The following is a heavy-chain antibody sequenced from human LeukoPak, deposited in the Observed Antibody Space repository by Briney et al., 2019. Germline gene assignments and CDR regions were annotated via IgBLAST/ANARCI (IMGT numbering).Heavy chain of an antibody. Sequence: AGSLRLSCAASGFTFSSYAMSWVRQPPGKGLEWVSVIRGSGGSTYYADSVKGRFTISRDISKNTLYLQMNSLRAEDTAVYYCAKVVSFGELWLDYWGQGTLVTVSS. CDR2: IRGSGGST. V-gene: IGHV3-23*01. CDR1: GFTFSSYA. CDR3: AKVVSFGELWLDY. J-gene: IGHJ4*02. D-gene: IGHD3-10*01.